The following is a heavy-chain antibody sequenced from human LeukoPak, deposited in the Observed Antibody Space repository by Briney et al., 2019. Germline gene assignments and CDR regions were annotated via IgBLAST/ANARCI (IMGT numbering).Heavy chain of an antibody. CDR2: IRYDGSNK. CDR3: AKVGEAAAGPDY. D-gene: IGHD6-13*01. J-gene: IGHJ4*02. Sequence: GGSLRLSCAASGFTFSSYGMHWVRQAPGKGLEWVAFIRYDGSNKYYADSVKGRFTISRDNSKNTPYLQMNSLRAEDAAVYYCAKVGEAAAGPDYWGQGTLVTVSS. CDR1: GFTFSSYG. V-gene: IGHV3-30*02.